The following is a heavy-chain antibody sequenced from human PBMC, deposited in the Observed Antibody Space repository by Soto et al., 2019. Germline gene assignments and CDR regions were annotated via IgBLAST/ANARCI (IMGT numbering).Heavy chain of an antibody. D-gene: IGHD1-20*01. Sequence: SVKVSCKASGGTFSSYAISWVRQAPGQGLEWMGGIIPIFGTANYAQKFQGRVTITADESTSTAYMELSSLRSEDTAVYYCARVTGTKRAFDIWGQGTMVTVSS. CDR3: ARVTGTKRAFDI. J-gene: IGHJ3*02. CDR1: GGTFSSYA. CDR2: IIPIFGTA. V-gene: IGHV1-69*13.